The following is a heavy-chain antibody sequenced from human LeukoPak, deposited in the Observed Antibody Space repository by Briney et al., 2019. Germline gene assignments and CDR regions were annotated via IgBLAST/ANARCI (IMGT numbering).Heavy chain of an antibody. D-gene: IGHD3-22*01. J-gene: IGHJ6*02. Sequence: GGSLRLSCAASGFTFDDYAMHWVRQAPGKGLEWVSGISWNSGSIGYADSVKGRFTISRGNAKNSLYLQMNSLRAEDTALYYCAKGLYYYDSSGYYYDSYYYYGMDVWGQGTTVTVSS. CDR2: ISWNSGSI. CDR1: GFTFDDYA. V-gene: IGHV3-9*01. CDR3: AKGLYYYDSSGYYYDSYYYYGMDV.